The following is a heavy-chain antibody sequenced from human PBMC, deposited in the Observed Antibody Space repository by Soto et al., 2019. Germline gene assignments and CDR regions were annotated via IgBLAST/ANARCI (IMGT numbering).Heavy chain of an antibody. D-gene: IGHD3-3*01. V-gene: IGHV4-38-2*02. Sequence: SETLSLTCAVSGYSISSGYYWGWIRQPPGKGLEWIGSIYHSGSTYYNPSLNSRVTISVDTSKNQFSLKLSSVTAADRAVYYCAREFTYYDFWSGYYTPSRNYYGMDVWGQGTTVT. CDR3: AREFTYYDFWSGYYTPSRNYYGMDV. CDR1: GYSISSGYY. CDR2: IYHSGST. J-gene: IGHJ6*02.